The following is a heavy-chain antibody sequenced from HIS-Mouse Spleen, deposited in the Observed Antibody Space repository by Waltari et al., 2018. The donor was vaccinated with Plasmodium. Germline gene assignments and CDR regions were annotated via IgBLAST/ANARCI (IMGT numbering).Heavy chain of an antibody. Sequence: EVQLVESGGGLVQPGGSLRLSCAASGFTFSSYWMCWVRQAPGEGLEWVANIKHDGSEKYYVDSVKGRLTISRDNAKSSRYLQMNSLRAEDTAVYYCASSWYWYFDLWGRGTLVTVSS. CDR3: ASSWYWYFDL. J-gene: IGHJ2*01. CDR1: GFTFSSYW. V-gene: IGHV3-7*01. D-gene: IGHD6-13*01. CDR2: IKHDGSEK.